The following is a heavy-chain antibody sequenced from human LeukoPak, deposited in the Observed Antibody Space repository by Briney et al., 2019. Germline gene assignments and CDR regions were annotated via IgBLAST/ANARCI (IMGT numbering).Heavy chain of an antibody. CDR1: GFTFSSYS. CDR3: AKDHSGSYYRPAYFDY. J-gene: IGHJ4*02. D-gene: IGHD1-26*01. CDR2: ISGSGGST. Sequence: GALRLSCAASGFTFSSYSMNWVRQAPGKGLEWVSAISGSGGSTYYADSVKGRFTISRDNSKNTLYLQMNSLRAEDTAVYYCAKDHSGSYYRPAYFDYWGQGTLVTVSS. V-gene: IGHV3-23*01.